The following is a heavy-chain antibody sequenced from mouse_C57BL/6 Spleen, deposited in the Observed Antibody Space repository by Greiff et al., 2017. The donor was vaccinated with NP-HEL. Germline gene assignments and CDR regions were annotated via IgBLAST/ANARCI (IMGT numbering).Heavy chain of an antibody. CDR3: ATSTVVAPHWYFDV. Sequence: QVQLQQSGAELARPGASVKLSCKASGYTFTSYGISWVKQRTGQGLEWIGEIYPRSGNTYYNEKFKGKATLTADKSSSTAYMELRSLTSEDSAVYFCATSTVVAPHWYFDVWGTGTTVTVSS. V-gene: IGHV1-81*01. J-gene: IGHJ1*03. D-gene: IGHD1-1*01. CDR2: IYPRSGNT. CDR1: GYTFTSYG.